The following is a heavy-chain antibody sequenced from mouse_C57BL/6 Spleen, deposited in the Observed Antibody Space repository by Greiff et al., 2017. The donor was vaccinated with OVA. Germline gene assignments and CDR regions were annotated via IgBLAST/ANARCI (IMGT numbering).Heavy chain of an antibody. CDR2: IFPGSGST. V-gene: IGHV1-75*01. J-gene: IGHJ3*01. D-gene: IGHD1-1*01. CDR1: GYTFTDYY. CDR3: ARSTTVAPFAY. Sequence: QVHVKQSGPELVKPGASVKISCKASGYTFTDYYINWVKQRPGQGLEWIGWIFPGSGSTYYNEKFKGKATLTVDKSSSTAYMLLSSLTSEDSAVYFCARSTTVAPFAYWGQGTLVTVSA.